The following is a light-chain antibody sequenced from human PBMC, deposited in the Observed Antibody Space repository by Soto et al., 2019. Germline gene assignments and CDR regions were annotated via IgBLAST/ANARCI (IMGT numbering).Light chain of an antibody. V-gene: IGKV1-39*01. CDR1: QSISNY. J-gene: IGKJ5*01. Sequence: DIQMTQSPSSLSASVGDRVTITCRASQSISNYLNWYQQKPGKAPNLLIYDASSLLSGIKSRFSGSGSGTDFTLTISSLQPEDFSIYYCQESDSTPYTFGQGTRLEIK. CDR3: QESDSTPYT. CDR2: DAS.